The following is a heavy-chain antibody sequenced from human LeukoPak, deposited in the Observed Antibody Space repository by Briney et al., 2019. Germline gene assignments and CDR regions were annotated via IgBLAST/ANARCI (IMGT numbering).Heavy chain of an antibody. CDR2: IYYSGST. CDR1: GFTFSSYA. Sequence: LRLSCAASGFTFSSYAMSWVRQAPGKGLEWIGSIYYSGSTYYNPSLKSRVTISVDTSKNQFSLKLSSVTAADTAVYYCARVRWGEYDYWGQGTLVTVSS. CDR3: ARVRWGEYDY. J-gene: IGHJ4*02. D-gene: IGHD3-16*01. V-gene: IGHV4-38-2*01.